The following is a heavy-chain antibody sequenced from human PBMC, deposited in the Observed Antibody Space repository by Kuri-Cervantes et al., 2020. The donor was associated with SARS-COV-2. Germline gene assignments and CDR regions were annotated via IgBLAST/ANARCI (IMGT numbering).Heavy chain of an antibody. CDR2: ISYDGSNK. CDR1: GCTLSSSA. J-gene: IGHJ2*01. D-gene: IGHD6-13*01. V-gene: IGHV3-30-3*01. Sequence: LSLTCSASGCTLSSSAMHWVRQAPGKGLEWVAVISYDGSNKYYADSVKGRFTISRDNSKNTLYLQMNSLRAEDTAVYYCATLAYSSSWLHDWYFDLWGRGTLVTVSS. CDR3: ATLAYSSSWLHDWYFDL.